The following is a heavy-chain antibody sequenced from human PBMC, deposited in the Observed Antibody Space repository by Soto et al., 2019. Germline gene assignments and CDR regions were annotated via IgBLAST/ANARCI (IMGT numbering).Heavy chain of an antibody. CDR1: GGSVSSGSFY. V-gene: IGHV4-61*01. J-gene: IGHJ6*02. CDR2: FYDSGST. CDR3: AASAPPATNYYYAMDV. D-gene: IGHD5-12*01. Sequence: PSETLSLTCTASGGSVSSGSFYWSWIRRPPGRGLEWIGYFYDSGSTNYNPSLRSRVTMSVDTSKNQFSLKLSSVTAADTAVYYCAASAPPATNYYYAMDVWGQGTTVTVSS.